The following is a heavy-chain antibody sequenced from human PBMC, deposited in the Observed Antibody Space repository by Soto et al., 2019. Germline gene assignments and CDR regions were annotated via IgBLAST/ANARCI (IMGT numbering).Heavy chain of an antibody. Sequence: ASVKVSCKTSGYTYTSHGISWVRQAPGQGLEWMGWISGYNGNTNYGQKMQGRVTLTTDTPTSTAYVELRNLRSDDTAVYYCARWFAFGGSDAFDIWGQGTMVTVSS. V-gene: IGHV1-18*01. CDR3: ARWFAFGGSDAFDI. CDR1: GYTYTSHG. D-gene: IGHD3-10*01. CDR2: ISGYNGNT. J-gene: IGHJ3*02.